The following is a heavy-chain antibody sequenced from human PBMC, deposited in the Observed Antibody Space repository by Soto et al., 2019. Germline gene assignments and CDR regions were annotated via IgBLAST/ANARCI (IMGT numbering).Heavy chain of an antibody. CDR3: ARGDGLQSDY. V-gene: IGHV4-34*01. CDR1: GGSFRGHY. Sequence: SETLSLTCAVYGGSFRGHYWSWIRQPPGEGLEWIGEINYSGSTNYSPSLKSRVTISVDTSKNQFSLKMSSVTAADTAVYYCARGDGLQSDYWGQGILVTVS. J-gene: IGHJ4*02. CDR2: INYSGST. D-gene: IGHD4-4*01.